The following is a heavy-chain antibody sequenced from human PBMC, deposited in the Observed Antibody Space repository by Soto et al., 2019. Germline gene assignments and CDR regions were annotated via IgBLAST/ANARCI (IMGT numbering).Heavy chain of an antibody. D-gene: IGHD6-6*01. CDR1: GFSLSTSGVG. J-gene: IGHJ4*02. Sequence: QITLKESGPTLVKPTQTLTLTCTFSGFSLSTSGVGVGWIRQPPGKALEWLALIYWDDDKRYSPSLKSRLTITKYTSKNQVVLTMTNMDPVDTATYYCAHRDREQLVYDYWGQGTLVTVSS. CDR2: IYWDDDK. V-gene: IGHV2-5*02. CDR3: AHRDREQLVYDY.